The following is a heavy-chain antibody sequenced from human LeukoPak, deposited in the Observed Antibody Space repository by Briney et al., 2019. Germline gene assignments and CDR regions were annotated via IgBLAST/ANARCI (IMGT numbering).Heavy chain of an antibody. CDR1: GGSISSGGYS. Sequence: PSETLSLTCAVSGGSISSGGYSWSWIRQPPGKGLEWIGYIYHSGSTYYNPSLKSRVTISVDRSKNQFSLKLSSVTAADTAVYYCARTYYYDSSGYYWYFDLWGRGTLVTVSS. CDR3: ARTYYYDSSGYYWYFDL. D-gene: IGHD3-22*01. CDR2: IYHSGST. V-gene: IGHV4-30-2*01. J-gene: IGHJ2*01.